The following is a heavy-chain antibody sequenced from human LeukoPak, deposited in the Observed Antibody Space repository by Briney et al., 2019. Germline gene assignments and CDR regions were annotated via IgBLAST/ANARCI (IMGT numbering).Heavy chain of an antibody. CDR2: ISFDGNNK. CDR1: GFTFSSYG. J-gene: IGHJ4*02. Sequence: GGSLRLSCAASGFTFSSYGMYWVRQAPGKGLEWMAVISFDGNNKYYADSVKGRFTISRDNSKNTLYLQMNSLRAEDTAVYYCAKVRERAAALDYWGQGTLVTVSS. CDR3: AKVRERAAALDY. D-gene: IGHD6-25*01. V-gene: IGHV3-30*18.